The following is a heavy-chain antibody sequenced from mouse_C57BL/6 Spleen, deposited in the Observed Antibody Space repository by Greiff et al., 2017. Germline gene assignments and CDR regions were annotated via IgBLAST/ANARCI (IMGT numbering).Heavy chain of an antibody. CDR1: GYTFTSYW. J-gene: IGHJ3*01. V-gene: IGHV1-69*01. CDR2: IDPSDSYT. D-gene: IGHD2-2*01. Sequence: QVQLQQPGAELVMPGASVKLSCKASGYTFTSYWMHWVKQRPGQGLEWIGEIDPSDSYTNYNQKFKGKSTLTVDKSSSTAYMQLSSLTSEDSAVYYGAGKGYDGDWFAYWGQGTLDTVSA. CDR3: AGKGYDGDWFAY.